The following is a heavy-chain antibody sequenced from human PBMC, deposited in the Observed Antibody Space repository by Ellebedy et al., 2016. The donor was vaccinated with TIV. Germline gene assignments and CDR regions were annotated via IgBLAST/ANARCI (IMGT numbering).Heavy chain of an antibody. J-gene: IGHJ3*02. D-gene: IGHD3-10*01. Sequence: ASVKVSCXASGGTFSSYAISWVRQAPGQGLEWMGIINPSGGSTSYAQKFQGRVTMTRDTSTSTVYMELSSLRSEDTAVYYCAREGNGSGSYYQAQDAFDIWGQGTMVTVSS. V-gene: IGHV1-46*01. CDR1: GGTFSSYA. CDR2: INPSGGST. CDR3: AREGNGSGSYYQAQDAFDI.